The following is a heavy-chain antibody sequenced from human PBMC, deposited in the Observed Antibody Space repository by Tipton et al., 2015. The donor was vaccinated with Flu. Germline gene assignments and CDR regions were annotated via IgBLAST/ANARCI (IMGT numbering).Heavy chain of an antibody. CDR2: VYYSGST. CDR1: SGSIRSADYF. Sequence: TLSLTCLASSGSIRSADYFWAWIRQPPGKGLEWIGTVYYSGSTNYNPSLKSRLAISVDIFKNHFSLKLSSVTAADTAVYYCARLPIVSSRVTWFDPWGQGTLVTVSS. D-gene: IGHD1-26*01. J-gene: IGHJ5*02. CDR3: ARLPIVSSRVTWFDP. V-gene: IGHV4-39*02.